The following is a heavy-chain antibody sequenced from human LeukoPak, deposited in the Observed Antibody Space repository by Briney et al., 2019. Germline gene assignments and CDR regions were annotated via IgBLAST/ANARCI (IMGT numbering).Heavy chain of an antibody. CDR2: ISASGGST. CDR3: ARDQLAYSGYDTLFDY. Sequence: PGGSLRLSCAASGFTFSSSAMSWVRQVPGKGLEWVSGISASGGSTSYADSVRGRFTISRDNSKNTLCLQLNSLRPEDTAVYYCARDQLAYSGYDTLFDYWGQGTLVTVSS. J-gene: IGHJ4*02. V-gene: IGHV3-23*01. D-gene: IGHD5-12*01. CDR1: GFTFSSSA.